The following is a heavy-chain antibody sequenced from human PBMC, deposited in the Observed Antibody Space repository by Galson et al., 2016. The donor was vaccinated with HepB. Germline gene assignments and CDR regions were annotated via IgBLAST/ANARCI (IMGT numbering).Heavy chain of an antibody. J-gene: IGHJ2*01. CDR1: GFNFADYY. CDR3: ARVGTRGYLDWFFDL. D-gene: IGHD3-10*01. CDR2: MSPTSAYL. V-gene: IGHV3-11*06. Sequence: SLRLSCAASGFNFADYYMAWIRQAPGKGLEWVSHMSPTSAYLRYADSVKGRFPISRDNADGSLYLQLNSLRADDTAIYFCARVGTRGYLDWFFDLWGRGTLVTVSS.